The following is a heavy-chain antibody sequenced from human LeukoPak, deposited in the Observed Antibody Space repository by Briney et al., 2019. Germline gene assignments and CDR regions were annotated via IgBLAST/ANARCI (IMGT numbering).Heavy chain of an antibody. CDR2: ISGSGGST. J-gene: IGHJ4*02. Sequence: GGSLRLSCAASGFTFSSYAMSWVRQAPGKGLEWVSAISGSGGSTYYADSVKGRLTISRDNSKNTLYLQMNSLRAEDTAVYYCARDLRRYCSGGSCSYFDYWGQGTLVTVSS. V-gene: IGHV3-23*01. D-gene: IGHD2-15*01. CDR1: GFTFSSYA. CDR3: ARDLRRYCSGGSCSYFDY.